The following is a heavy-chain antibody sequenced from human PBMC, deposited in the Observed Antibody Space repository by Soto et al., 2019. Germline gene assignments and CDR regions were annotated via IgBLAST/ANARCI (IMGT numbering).Heavy chain of an antibody. CDR2: LYSDGTT. V-gene: IGHV3-53*01. J-gene: IGHJ4*02. Sequence: GGSLRLSCAASGVTVSSSYMSWVRQAPGKGLDWVSVLYSDGTTNYADSVKGRFTISRDNSKNTLYLQMNSLRAEDTAVYYCAKVPRYCSGGSCFGGYFDYWGQGALVTVSS. D-gene: IGHD2-15*01. CDR1: GVTVSSSY. CDR3: AKVPRYCSGGSCFGGYFDY.